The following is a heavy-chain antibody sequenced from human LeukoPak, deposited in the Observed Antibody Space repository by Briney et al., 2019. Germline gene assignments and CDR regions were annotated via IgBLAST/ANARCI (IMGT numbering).Heavy chain of an antibody. CDR2: MNPNSGNT. Sequence: ASVKVSCKASGYTFTSYDINWVRQATGQGLEWMGWMNPNSGNTGYAQKFQGRVTMTRNTSISTAYMELSSLRSEDTAVYYCARFSYYYDSSGYYYFDYWGQGTLVTVSS. J-gene: IGHJ4*02. V-gene: IGHV1-8*01. CDR3: ARFSYYYDSSGYYYFDY. CDR1: GYTFTSYD. D-gene: IGHD3-22*01.